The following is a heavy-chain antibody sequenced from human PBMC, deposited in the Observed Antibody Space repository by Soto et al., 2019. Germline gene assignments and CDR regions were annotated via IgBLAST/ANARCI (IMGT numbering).Heavy chain of an antibody. CDR2: INPYSGHT. CDR1: GYSFATYA. D-gene: IGHD5-18*01. J-gene: IGHJ5*02. CDR3: ARRYRSAGWPEP. V-gene: IGHV1-3*01. Sequence: QVQLVQSGAEVKKPGAAVKVSCKASGYSFATYAIHWVRRAPAQGLEWMGWINPYSGHTEYSDTVKDRVTITRDTPATPAATKLTGLTSAATAVSYCARRYRSAGWPEPWGRGALVTVSS.